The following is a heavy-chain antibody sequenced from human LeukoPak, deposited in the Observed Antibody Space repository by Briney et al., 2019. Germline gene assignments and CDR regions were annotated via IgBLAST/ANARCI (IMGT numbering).Heavy chain of an antibody. Sequence: GGSLRLSCAASGFTFSSYAMSCVRQAPGKGLEWVSAISGSGGSTYYADSVKGRFTISRDNSKNTLYLQMNSLRAEDTAVYYCAGEGAISTYYYDSSGYYWGQGTLVTVSS. J-gene: IGHJ4*02. CDR3: AGEGAISTYYYDSSGYY. V-gene: IGHV3-23*01. D-gene: IGHD3-22*01. CDR2: ISGSGGST. CDR1: GFTFSSYA.